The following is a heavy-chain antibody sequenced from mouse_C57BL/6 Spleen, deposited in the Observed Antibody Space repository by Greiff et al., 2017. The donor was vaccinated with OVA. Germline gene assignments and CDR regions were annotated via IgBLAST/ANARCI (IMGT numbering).Heavy chain of an antibody. CDR3: TYGNYGHFDY. Sequence: QVQLQQSVAELVRPGASVTLSCKASGYTFTDYEMHWVKQTPVHGLEWIGAIDPETGGTAYNQKFKGKAILTADKASSTAYMELRSLTSEDAAVYYCTYGNYGHFDYWGQGTTLTVSS. CDR2: IDPETGGT. D-gene: IGHD2-1*01. J-gene: IGHJ2*01. V-gene: IGHV1-15*01. CDR1: GYTFTDYE.